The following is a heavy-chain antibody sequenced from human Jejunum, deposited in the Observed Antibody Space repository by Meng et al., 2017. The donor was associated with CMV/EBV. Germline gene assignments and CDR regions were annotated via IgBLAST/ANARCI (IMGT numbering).Heavy chain of an antibody. CDR2: IYHSGSP. D-gene: IGHD3-22*01. CDR3: ARWGTYYYDSSGSYFFDY. J-gene: IGHJ4*02. Sequence: SSGYYWGWIRQPLGKGLEWIGSIYHSGSPYYNPSLKSRITISVDTSKNQFSLNLSSVTAADTAVYYCARWGTYYYDSSGSYFFDYWGQGTLVTVSS. V-gene: IGHV4-38-2*01. CDR1: SSGYY.